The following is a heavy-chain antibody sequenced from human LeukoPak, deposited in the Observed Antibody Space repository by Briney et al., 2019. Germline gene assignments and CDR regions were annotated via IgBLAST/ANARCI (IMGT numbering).Heavy chain of an antibody. J-gene: IGHJ4*02. V-gene: IGHV3-23*01. CDR2: MSGSGSST. D-gene: IGHD6-19*01. CDR1: GFTFKTCA. Sequence: GGSLRLSCAASGFTFKTCAMNWVRQVPGEGPEWVSSMSGSGSSTDYADSVKGRFTISRDNSKNTLYLQMNSLRAEDTALYYCAKDAQGLVRGGIYFDFWGQGSLVTVSS. CDR3: AKDAQGLVRGGIYFDF.